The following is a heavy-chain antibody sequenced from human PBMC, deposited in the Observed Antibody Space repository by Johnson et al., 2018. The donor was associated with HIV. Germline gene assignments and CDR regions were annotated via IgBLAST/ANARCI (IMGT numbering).Heavy chain of an antibody. J-gene: IGHJ3*02. CDR3: ARPQGGAPLAMAFDI. V-gene: IGHV3-30*04. Sequence: QVQLVESGGGVVQPGGSLRLSCAASGFTFSSYAMHWVRQAPGKGLEWVAVISYDGSNKYYADSVKGRFTISRDNSKNTLYLQMNSLRAEDTAVYYCARPQGGAPLAMAFDIWGQGTMVTVSS. D-gene: IGHD3-16*01. CDR2: ISYDGSNK. CDR1: GFTFSSYA.